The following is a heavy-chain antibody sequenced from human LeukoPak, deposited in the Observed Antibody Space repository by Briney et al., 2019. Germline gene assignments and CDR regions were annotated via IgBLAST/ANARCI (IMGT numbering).Heavy chain of an antibody. V-gene: IGHV4-59*01. CDR2: ISYSGST. J-gene: IGHJ4*02. D-gene: IGHD3-16*02. Sequence: SETLSLTCTVSGGSISSYYWSWIRQPPGKGLEWIGYISYSGSTNYNPSLKSRVTISVDTSKNQFSLKLSSVTAADTAVYYCARYVWGSYPTFEDCWGQGTLVAVSS. CDR1: GGSISSYY. CDR3: ARYVWGSYPTFEDC.